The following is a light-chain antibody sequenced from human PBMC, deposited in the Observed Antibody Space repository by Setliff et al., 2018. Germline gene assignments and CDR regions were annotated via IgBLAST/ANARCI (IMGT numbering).Light chain of an antibody. CDR3: GSCTSTSPCA. CDR2: EVS. Sequence: QSALVQPASVSGSPGQSVSISCIGSGRDLGGFNFVSWYQQYPGKAPKLIIYEVSNRPSGVSSRFSGSKSGNTASLTISGLQAEDEADYYCGSCTSTSPCAFGTGTKVTVL. J-gene: IGLJ1*01. CDR1: GRDLGGFNF. V-gene: IGLV2-14*01.